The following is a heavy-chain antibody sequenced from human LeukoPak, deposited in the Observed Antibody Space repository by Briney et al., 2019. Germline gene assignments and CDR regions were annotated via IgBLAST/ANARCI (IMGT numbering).Heavy chain of an antibody. Sequence: PSETLSLTCTVSGGTISSYYWSWIRQPPGKGLEWIGYIYYSGSTNYNPSLKSRVTISVDTSKNQFSLKLSSVTAADTAVYYCATTPNCRGGSCYYRWFDPWGQGTLVTVSS. CDR1: GGTISSYY. CDR2: IYYSGST. D-gene: IGHD2-15*01. J-gene: IGHJ5*02. V-gene: IGHV4-59*01. CDR3: ATTPNCRGGSCYYRWFDP.